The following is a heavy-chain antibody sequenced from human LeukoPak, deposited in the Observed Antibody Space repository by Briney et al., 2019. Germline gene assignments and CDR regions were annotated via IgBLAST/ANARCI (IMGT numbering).Heavy chain of an antibody. D-gene: IGHD5-24*01. J-gene: IGHJ4*02. CDR2: IIPIFGTA. CDR1: GGTFSSDA. Sequence: SVKVSCRASGGTFSSDAISWVRQAPGQGLEWMGRIIPIFGTANYAQKFQGRVTITADKSTSTAYMELSSLRSEDKAVYYCARGEIGYNSFDYWGQGTLVTVSS. CDR3: ARGEIGYNSFDY. V-gene: IGHV1-69*06.